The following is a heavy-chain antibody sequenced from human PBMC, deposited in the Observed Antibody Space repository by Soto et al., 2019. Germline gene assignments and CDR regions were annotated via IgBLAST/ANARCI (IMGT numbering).Heavy chain of an antibody. CDR2: IDWDDDK. CDR1: GFSLSTSGMC. CDR3: ARTNEDPYYFDY. D-gene: IGHD1-1*01. Sequence: SGPTLVKPTQTLTLTCTFSGFSLSTSGMCVSWIRQPPGKALEWLARIDWDDDKYYSTSLKTRLTISKDTSKKQVDLSMTNMDPVDTATYYWARTNEDPYYFDYWGQGTLVTVSS. J-gene: IGHJ4*02. V-gene: IGHV2-70*11.